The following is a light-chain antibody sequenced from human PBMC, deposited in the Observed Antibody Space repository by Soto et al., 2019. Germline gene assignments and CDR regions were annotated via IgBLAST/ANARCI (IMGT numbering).Light chain of an antibody. CDR3: QQYNNWPLT. Sequence: EIVLTQSPGTLSLSPGERATFSCRASQSVSSNLAWYQQKPGQAPRLLIYGASTRATGIPARFSGSGSGTEFTLTISSLQSEDFTVYYCQQYNNWPLTFGGGTKVDI. J-gene: IGKJ4*01. CDR1: QSVSSN. CDR2: GAS. V-gene: IGKV3-15*01.